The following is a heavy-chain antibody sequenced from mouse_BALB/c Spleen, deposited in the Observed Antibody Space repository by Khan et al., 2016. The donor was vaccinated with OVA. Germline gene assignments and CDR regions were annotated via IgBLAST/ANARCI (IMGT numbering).Heavy chain of an antibody. Sequence: QVQLQQSGAELAKPGASVKMSCKASDYTFTNYWMHWVNQRPGQGLEWIGYINPSTDYTEYNQKFKDKATLTADKSSSTAYMQLSSLTSEDSAVYYCVNHGSSSAWFTYWGQGTLVTVSA. D-gene: IGHD1-1*01. CDR1: DYTFTNYW. CDR2: INPSTDYT. V-gene: IGHV1-7*01. CDR3: VNHGSSSAWFTY. J-gene: IGHJ3*01.